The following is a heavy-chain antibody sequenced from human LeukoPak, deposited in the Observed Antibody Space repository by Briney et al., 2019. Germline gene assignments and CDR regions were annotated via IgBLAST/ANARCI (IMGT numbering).Heavy chain of an antibody. CDR2: IYDSGST. D-gene: IGHD6-13*01. V-gene: IGHV4-59*01. Sequence: SETLSLTCTVSGGSISGYYWSWIRQPPGKGLEWIGYIYDSGSTNYNPSPKSRVTMSVDMSKNQFSLKLSSVTAADTAVYYCARGWGQQLPPGYWGQGTLVTVSS. J-gene: IGHJ4*02. CDR1: GGSISGYY. CDR3: ARGWGQQLPPGY.